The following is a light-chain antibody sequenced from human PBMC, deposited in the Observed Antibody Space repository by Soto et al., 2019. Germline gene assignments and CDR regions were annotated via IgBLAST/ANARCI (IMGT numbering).Light chain of an antibody. CDR1: VSDVGSYNY. Sequence: QSVLTQPASVSGSPGQSITISCTGTVSDVGSYNYVSWYQQYPGKAPKLMIYDVSTRPSGVSDRFSGSKSGNTASLTISGLRAEDEADYYCGSYTTSSNYGFGTGTKV. CDR3: GSYTTSSNYG. V-gene: IGLV2-14*03. CDR2: DVS. J-gene: IGLJ1*01.